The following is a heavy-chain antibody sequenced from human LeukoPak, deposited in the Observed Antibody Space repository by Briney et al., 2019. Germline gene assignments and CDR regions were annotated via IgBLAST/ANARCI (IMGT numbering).Heavy chain of an antibody. CDR1: GYTFTSCY. CDR2: INPSGGST. J-gene: IGHJ6*03. D-gene: IGHD3-3*01. Sequence: ASVKVSYKASGYTFTSCYMHWVRQAPGQGLEWMGIINPSGGSTSYAQKFQGRVTMTRDMSTSTVYMELSSLRSEDTAVYYCASATRRFLEWLDYYYMDVWGKGTTGTVSS. V-gene: IGHV1-46*01. CDR3: ASATRRFLEWLDYYYMDV.